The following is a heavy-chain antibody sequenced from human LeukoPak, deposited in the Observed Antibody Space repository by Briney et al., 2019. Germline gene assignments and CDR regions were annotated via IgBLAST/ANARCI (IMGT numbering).Heavy chain of an antibody. V-gene: IGHV3-30*02. D-gene: IGHD2-2*01. J-gene: IGHJ6*03. CDR3: ATGVVPAAPPTHYYYYMDV. Sequence: GGSLRLSCAASGFTFSSYGMHWVRQAPGKGLEWVAFIRYDGSNKYYADSVKGRFTISRDNSKNTLYLQMNSLRAEDTAVYYCATGVVPAAPPTHYYYYMDVWGKGTTVTVSS. CDR1: GFTFSSYG. CDR2: IRYDGSNK.